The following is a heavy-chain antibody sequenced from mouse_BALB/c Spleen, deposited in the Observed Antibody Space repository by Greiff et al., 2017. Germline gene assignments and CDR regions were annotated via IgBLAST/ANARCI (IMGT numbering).Heavy chain of an antibody. Sequence: EVQLVESGGGLVKPGGSLKLSCAASGFTFSSYAMSWVRQTPEKRLEWVATISSGGSYTYYPDSVKGRFTISRDNAKNTLYLQMSSLRSEDTAMYYCARGGYDYDGWYFDVWGAGTTVTVSS. CDR2: ISSGGSYT. CDR1: GFTFSSYA. V-gene: IGHV5-9-3*01. D-gene: IGHD2-4*01. J-gene: IGHJ1*01. CDR3: ARGGYDYDGWYFDV.